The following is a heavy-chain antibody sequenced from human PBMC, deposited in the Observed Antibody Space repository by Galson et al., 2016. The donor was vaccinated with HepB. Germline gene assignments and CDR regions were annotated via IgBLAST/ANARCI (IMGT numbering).Heavy chain of an antibody. Sequence: SETLSLTCTVSGGSISGSHNYWGWIRQPPGKGLEWMGSIYYKGTTNYNPYPESRLTISVDTSKNLFSLKLTSVTAADTAAYYCARANLGFCTSTTCSSNWFDPWGQGTLVTVSS. J-gene: IGHJ5*02. CDR2: IYYKGTT. CDR3: ARANLGFCTSTTCSSNWFDP. V-gene: IGHV4-39*02. D-gene: IGHD2-2*01. CDR1: GGSISGSHNY.